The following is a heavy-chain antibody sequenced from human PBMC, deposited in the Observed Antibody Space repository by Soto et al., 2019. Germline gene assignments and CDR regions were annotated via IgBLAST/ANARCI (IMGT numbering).Heavy chain of an antibody. CDR2: IWYDGSNK. CDR1: GFTFSSYG. CDR3: ARAPGIAASDWYFDL. D-gene: IGHD6-25*01. Sequence: QVQLVESGGGVVQPGRSLRLSCAASGFTFSSYGMHWVRQAPGKGLEGVAVIWYDGSNKYYADSVKGRFTISRDNSKNTLYLQMNSLRAEDTAVYYCARAPGIAASDWYFDLWGRGTLVTVSS. J-gene: IGHJ2*01. V-gene: IGHV3-33*01.